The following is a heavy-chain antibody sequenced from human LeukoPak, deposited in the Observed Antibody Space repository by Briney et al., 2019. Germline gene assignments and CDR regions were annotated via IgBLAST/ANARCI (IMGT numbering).Heavy chain of an antibody. CDR2: IRSEANSYAT. Sequence: GGSLRLSCAASGFTSSGSAMHWVRQASGKGLEWVGRIRSEANSYATAYAASVKGRFTISRDDSKNTAYLQMNSLKTEDTAVYYCTKQSITDWGQGTRVTVSS. CDR3: TKQSITD. D-gene: IGHD3-3*02. CDR1: GFTSSGSA. J-gene: IGHJ4*02. V-gene: IGHV3-73*01.